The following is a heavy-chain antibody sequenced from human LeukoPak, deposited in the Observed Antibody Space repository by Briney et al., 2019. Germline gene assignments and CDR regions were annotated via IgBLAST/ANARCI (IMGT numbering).Heavy chain of an antibody. CDR2: IDQDRRER. Sequence: AGGSLRLSCAASGFTFNKYWMTWVRRAPGKGLEWVANIDQDRRERFYVDSVKGRFTIFRDNTENSLYLQMNTLTAEDTALYYCVRDQGATGDYWGQGTLVIVSS. J-gene: IGHJ4*02. CDR3: VRDQGATGDY. CDR1: GFTFNKYW. V-gene: IGHV3-7*01. D-gene: IGHD1-1*01.